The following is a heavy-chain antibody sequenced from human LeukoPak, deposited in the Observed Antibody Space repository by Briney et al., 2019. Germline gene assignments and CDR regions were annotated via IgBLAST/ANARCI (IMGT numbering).Heavy chain of an antibody. J-gene: IGHJ4*02. Sequence: GASVKVSCKASGGTFSSYAINWVRQAPGQGLEYMGWINPNTGGTHFAQNFLGRVTVTRDTSINTAFMEMSSLRSDDTALYYCARGSFSSTWLRLHFDYWGQGTLVTVSS. CDR2: INPNTGGT. CDR1: GGTFSSYA. D-gene: IGHD6-13*01. V-gene: IGHV1-2*02. CDR3: ARGSFSSTWLRLHFDY.